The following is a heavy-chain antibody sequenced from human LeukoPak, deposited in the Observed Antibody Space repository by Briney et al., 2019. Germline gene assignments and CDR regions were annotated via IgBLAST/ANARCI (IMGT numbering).Heavy chain of an antibody. CDR2: ISGSGGST. CDR1: A. CDR3: AKGVELWTPNWFDP. V-gene: IGHV3-23*01. J-gene: IGHJ5*02. D-gene: IGHD5-18*01. Sequence: AMSWVRQXPGKGLEWVSAISGSGGSTYYADSVKGRFTISRDNSKNTLYLQMNSLRAEDTAVYYCAKGVELWTPNWFDPWGQGTLVTVSS.